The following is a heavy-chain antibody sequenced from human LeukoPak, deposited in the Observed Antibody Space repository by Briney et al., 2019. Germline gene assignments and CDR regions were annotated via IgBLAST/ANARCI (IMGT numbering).Heavy chain of an antibody. J-gene: IGHJ4*02. Sequence: GGSLRLSCAASGVTFSSYSMHWVRQAPGKGLEWGSVIYSGGSTYYADSVKGRFTISRDNSKNTLYLQMNSLRAEDTAVYYCARPLFGYCSSTRCGLSDYWGQGTLVTVSS. D-gene: IGHD2-2*03. CDR2: IYSGGST. CDR3: ARPLFGYCSSTRCGLSDY. CDR1: GVTFSSYS. V-gene: IGHV3-NL1*01.